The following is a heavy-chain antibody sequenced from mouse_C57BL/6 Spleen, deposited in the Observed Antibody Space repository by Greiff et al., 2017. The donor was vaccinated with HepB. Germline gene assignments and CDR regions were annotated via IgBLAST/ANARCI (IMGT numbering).Heavy chain of an antibody. Sequence: VQLQQSGAELVRPGASVTLSCKASGYTFTDYEMPWVKQTPVHGLEWIGAIDPETGGTAYNQKFKGKAILTADKSSSTASMELRSLTSGDSAVYYSTRRLCVDFWGPGTSVTVSS. CDR3: TRRLCVDF. V-gene: IGHV1-15*01. CDR1: GYTFTDYE. J-gene: IGHJ4*01. CDR2: IDPETGGT.